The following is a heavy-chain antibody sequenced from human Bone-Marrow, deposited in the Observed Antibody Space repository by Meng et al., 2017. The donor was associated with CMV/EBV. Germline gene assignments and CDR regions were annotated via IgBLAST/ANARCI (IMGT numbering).Heavy chain of an antibody. CDR1: GFTFSSYG. Sequence: GESLKISCAASGFTFSSYGMHWVRQAPGKGLEWVAFIRYDGSNKYYADSVKGRFTISRDNSKNTLYLQMNSLRAEDTAVYYCAKDLAPASYRGYYYYCMDVWGQGTTVTVSS. V-gene: IGHV3-30*02. CDR2: IRYDGSNK. CDR3: AKDLAPASYRGYYYYCMDV. D-gene: IGHD2-2*01. J-gene: IGHJ6*02.